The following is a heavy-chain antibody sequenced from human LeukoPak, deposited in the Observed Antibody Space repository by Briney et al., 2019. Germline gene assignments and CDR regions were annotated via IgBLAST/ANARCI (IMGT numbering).Heavy chain of an antibody. CDR1: GFTFSDYY. CDR2: ISSSGSTI. D-gene: IGHD3-10*01. CDR3: ARHPYYYYYGSGKYYYFDY. V-gene: IGHV3-11*04. J-gene: IGHJ4*02. Sequence: GGSLRLSCAASGFTFSDYYMSWIRQAPGKGLEWVSYISSSGSTIYYADSVKGRFTISRDNAKNSLYLQMNSLRAEDTAVYYCARHPYYYYYGSGKYYYFDYWGQGTLVAVSS.